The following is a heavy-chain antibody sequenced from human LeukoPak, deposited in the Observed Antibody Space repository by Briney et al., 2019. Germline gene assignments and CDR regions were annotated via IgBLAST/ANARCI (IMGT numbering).Heavy chain of an antibody. D-gene: IGHD1-14*01. Sequence: PSETLSLTCTVSGGSISSGGYYWSWIRQHPGKGLEWIGYIYYSGSTYYNPSLKSRVTISIDTSKNQFSLKLSSVTAADTAVYYCARAPRNPPNWFDPWGQGTLVTVSS. CDR3: ARAPRNPPNWFDP. CDR2: IYYSGST. V-gene: IGHV4-31*03. CDR1: GGSISSGGYY. J-gene: IGHJ5*02.